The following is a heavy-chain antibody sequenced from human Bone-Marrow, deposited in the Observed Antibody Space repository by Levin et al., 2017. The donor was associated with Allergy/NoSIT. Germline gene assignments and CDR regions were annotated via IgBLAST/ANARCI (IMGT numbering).Heavy chain of an antibody. Sequence: KISCKASGGTFSSYAISWVRQAPGQGLEWMGGIIPIFGTANYAQKFQGRVTITADKSTSTAYMELSSLRSEDTAVYYCARGHYYGGNWFDPWGQGTLVTVSS. J-gene: IGHJ5*02. CDR2: IIPIFGTA. CDR3: ARGHYYGGNWFDP. D-gene: IGHD4-23*01. CDR1: GGTFSSYA. V-gene: IGHV1-69*06.